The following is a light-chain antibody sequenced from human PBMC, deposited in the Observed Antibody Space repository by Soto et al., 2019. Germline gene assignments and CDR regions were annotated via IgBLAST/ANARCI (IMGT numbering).Light chain of an antibody. Sequence: IQMTQTPSTLSGSVGDRVTITCRASQTISSWLAWYQQKPGKAPKLLIYDASSLESGVPSRFSGSGSGTEFTLTISSLKPDDFATYYCQQYQSYSRTFGQGTKVDIK. CDR1: QTISSW. CDR2: DAS. CDR3: QQYQSYSRT. V-gene: IGKV1-5*01. J-gene: IGKJ1*01.